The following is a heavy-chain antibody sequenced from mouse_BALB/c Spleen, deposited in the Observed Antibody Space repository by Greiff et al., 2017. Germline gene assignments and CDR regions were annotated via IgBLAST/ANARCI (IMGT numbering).Heavy chain of an antibody. Sequence: EVQLQQSGPDLVKPSQSLSLTCTVTGYSITSGYSWHWIRQFPGNKLEWLAYIHYSGSTNYNPSLKSRISITRDTSKNQFFLQLNSVTTEDTATYYCARPYDGYSDFDVWGAGTTVTVSS. D-gene: IGHD2-3*01. CDR1: GYSITSGYS. CDR3: ARPYDGYSDFDV. CDR2: IHYSGST. V-gene: IGHV3-1*02. J-gene: IGHJ1*01.